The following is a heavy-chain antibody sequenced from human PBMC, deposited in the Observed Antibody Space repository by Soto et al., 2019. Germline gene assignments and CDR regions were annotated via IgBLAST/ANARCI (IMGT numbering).Heavy chain of an antibody. D-gene: IGHD1-26*01. J-gene: IGHJ4*02. V-gene: IGHV3-30-3*01. Sequence: PGGSLRLSCAASGFTFSSYAMHWVRQAPGKGLEWVAVISYDGSNKYYADSVKGRFTISRDNSKNTLYLQMNSLRAEDTAVYYCARAGLVGATDYWGQGTLVTVSS. CDR1: GFTFSSYA. CDR2: ISYDGSNK. CDR3: ARAGLVGATDY.